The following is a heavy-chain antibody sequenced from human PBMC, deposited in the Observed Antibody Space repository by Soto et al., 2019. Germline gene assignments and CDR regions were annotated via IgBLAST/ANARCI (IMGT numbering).Heavy chain of an antibody. CDR2: ISYDGSNK. D-gene: IGHD2-2*01. Sequence: GGSLRLSCAASGFTFSSYGMHWVRQAPGKGLEWVAVISYDGSNKYYADSVKGRFTISRDNSKNTLYLQMNSLRAEDTAVYYCAKDGSGDGSSTSCYYYYYMDVWGKGTTVTVSS. V-gene: IGHV3-30*18. J-gene: IGHJ6*03. CDR1: GFTFSSYG. CDR3: AKDGSGDGSSTSCYYYYYMDV.